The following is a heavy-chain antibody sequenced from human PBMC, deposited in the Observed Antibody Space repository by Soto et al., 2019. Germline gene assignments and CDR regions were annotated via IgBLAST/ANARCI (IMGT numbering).Heavy chain of an antibody. V-gene: IGHV3-7*03. CDR3: ARTGWPQSSYYFDY. Sequence: GGSLRLSCAASGFSFSLFWMSWVRQTPGKGLEWVANTNEDGSEKFFADSVKGRFTISRDNAKNSLSLQMNSLTADDTAVYYCARTGWPQSSYYFDYWGQGTLVTVSS. D-gene: IGHD3-16*01. CDR2: TNEDGSEK. CDR1: GFSFSLFW. J-gene: IGHJ4*02.